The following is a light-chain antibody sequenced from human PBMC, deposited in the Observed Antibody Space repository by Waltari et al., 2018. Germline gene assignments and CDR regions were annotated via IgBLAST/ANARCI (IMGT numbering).Light chain of an antibody. CDR2: GNN. CDR1: SSNIGTGYD. J-gene: IGLJ2*01. CDR3: QSYDKSLSGVV. V-gene: IGLV1-40*01. Sequence: QSVLTQPPSVSGAPGQRVTISCTGSSSNIGTGYDVHWYQQLPGTAPKLLIYGNNNRPSGCPDRFSGSKSGTSASLAITGLQAEDEADYYCQSYDKSLSGVVFGGGTKLTVV.